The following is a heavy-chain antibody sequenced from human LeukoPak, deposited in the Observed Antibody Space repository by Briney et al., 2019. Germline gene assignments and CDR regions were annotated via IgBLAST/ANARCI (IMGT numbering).Heavy chain of an antibody. V-gene: IGHV3-23*01. J-gene: IGHJ6*02. D-gene: IGHD3-10*01. CDR2: ISGSGGST. CDR1: GFTFSSYA. CDR3: AKDGSMVRGVPHYYYGMDV. Sequence: GSLRLSCAASGFTFSSYAMSWVRQAPGKGLEWVSAISGSGGSTYYADSVKGRFTISRDNSKNTLYLQMNSLRAEDTAVYYCAKDGSMVRGVPHYYYGMDVWGQGTTVTVSS.